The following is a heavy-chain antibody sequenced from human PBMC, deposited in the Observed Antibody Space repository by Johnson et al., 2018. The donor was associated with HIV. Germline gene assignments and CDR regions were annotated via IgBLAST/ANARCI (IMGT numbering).Heavy chain of an antibody. Sequence: QVQLVESGGGVVQPGRSLRLSCAASGFTFSSYGMHWVRQAPGKGLEWVAVIWYDGSNKYYADSVKGRFTISRDTSKNTLYLQMNSLRAEDTAVYYCAREHSLQSSSLDIWGQGTVVTVSS. CDR3: AREHSLQSSSLDI. CDR1: GFTFSSYG. D-gene: IGHD6-6*01. CDR2: IWYDGSNK. V-gene: IGHV3-30*06. J-gene: IGHJ3*02.